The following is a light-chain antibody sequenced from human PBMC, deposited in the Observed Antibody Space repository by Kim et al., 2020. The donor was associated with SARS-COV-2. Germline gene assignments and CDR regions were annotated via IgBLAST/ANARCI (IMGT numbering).Light chain of an antibody. V-gene: IGLV2-8*01. CDR1: SSDVGGYNY. J-gene: IGLJ2*01. CDR2: EVS. Sequence: GPSVTISWTGTSSDVGGYNYVSWYQQRPGKAPKRMIYEVSKRPSGVPDRFSGSRSGNTASLTVSGLQAEDEADYYCSSYAGSNNLVFGGGTQLTVL. CDR3: SSYAGSNNLV.